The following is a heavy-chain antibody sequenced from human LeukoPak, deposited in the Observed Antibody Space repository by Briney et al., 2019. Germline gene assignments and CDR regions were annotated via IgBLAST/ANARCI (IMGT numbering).Heavy chain of an antibody. V-gene: IGHV3-21*01. J-gene: IGHJ5*02. CDR2: ISSSSSYI. Sequence: GGSLRLSCAASGFTFSSYSMNWVRQAPGKGLEWVSSISSSSSYIYYADSVKGRFTISRDNAKNSLYLQMNSLGAEDTAVYYCARSPELRDLVWFDPWGQGTLVTVSS. D-gene: IGHD1-7*01. CDR1: GFTFSSYS. CDR3: ARSPELRDLVWFDP.